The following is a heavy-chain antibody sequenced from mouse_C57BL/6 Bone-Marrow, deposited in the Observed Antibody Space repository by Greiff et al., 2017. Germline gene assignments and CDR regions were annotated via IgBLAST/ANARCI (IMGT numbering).Heavy chain of an antibody. CDR3: ARERLYYYEYVDY. CDR1: GYTFTSYW. J-gene: IGHJ2*01. V-gene: IGHV1-55*01. CDR2: IYPGSGST. Sequence: QVQLQQPGAELVKPGASVKMSCKASGYTFTSYWITWVQPRPGQGLEWIGAIYPGSGSTNYNEKLKSKATMTVDTSSSTAYMQRSSLTSEDSAVYYCARERLYYYEYVDYWGQGPTLTVSS. D-gene: IGHD1-1*01.